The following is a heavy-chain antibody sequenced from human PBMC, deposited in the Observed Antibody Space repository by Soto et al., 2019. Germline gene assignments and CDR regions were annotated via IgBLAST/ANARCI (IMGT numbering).Heavy chain of an antibody. CDR2: ISGSGGST. CDR1: GFTFSSYA. Sequence: EVQLLESGGGLVQPGGSLRLSCAASGFTFSSYAMSWVRKAPGKGLEWVSAISGSGGSTYYADSVKGRFTISRDNSKNTLYLQMNSLRAVDTAVYYCAKDGIVVVPAALFDYWGQGTLVTVSS. J-gene: IGHJ4*02. V-gene: IGHV3-23*01. CDR3: AKDGIVVVPAALFDY. D-gene: IGHD2-2*01.